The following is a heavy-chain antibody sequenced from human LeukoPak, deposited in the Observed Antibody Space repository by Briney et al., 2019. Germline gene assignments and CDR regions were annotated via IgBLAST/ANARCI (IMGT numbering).Heavy chain of an antibody. CDR2: INPNSGGT. Sequence: ASVKVSCKASGYTFTGYYMHWVRQAPGQGLEWMGWINPNSGGTNYAQKFQGRVTMTRDTSISTAYMELSRLRSDDTAVYYCATHYDFWSGYYRGGAFDIWGQGTMVTVSS. CDR3: ATHYDFWSGYYRGGAFDI. CDR1: GYTFTGYY. D-gene: IGHD3-3*01. J-gene: IGHJ3*02. V-gene: IGHV1-2*02.